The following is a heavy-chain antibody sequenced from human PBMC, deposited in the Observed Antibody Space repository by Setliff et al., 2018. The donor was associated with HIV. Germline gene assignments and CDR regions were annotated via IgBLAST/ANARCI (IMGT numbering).Heavy chain of an antibody. CDR3: ASGHAGATFYYGMDV. V-gene: IGHV4-38-2*01. CDR2: IYHSGST. CDR1: GYSISSGYY. Sequence: LTCAVSGYSISSGYYWGWIRQPPGKGLEWIGSIYHSGSTYYNPSLKSRVTISVDTSKNQFSLKLSSVTAADTAVYYCASGHAGATFYYGMDVWGQGTTVTVSS. D-gene: IGHD6-25*01. J-gene: IGHJ6*02.